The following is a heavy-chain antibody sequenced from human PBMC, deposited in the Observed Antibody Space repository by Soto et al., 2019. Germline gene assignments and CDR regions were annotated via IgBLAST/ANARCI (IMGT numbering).Heavy chain of an antibody. CDR3: ARGGAGTTRFGFDY. CDR2: IIPIFGTA. J-gene: IGHJ4*02. CDR1: GGTFSSYA. Sequence: QVQLVQSGAEVKKPGSSVKVSCKASGGTFSSYAISWVRQAPGQGLEWMGGIIPIFGTANYAQKFQGRVTSTADKSTSTAYKELNSLRSEDTAVYYCARGGAGTTRFGFDYWGQGTLVTVSS. V-gene: IGHV1-69*06. D-gene: IGHD1-7*01.